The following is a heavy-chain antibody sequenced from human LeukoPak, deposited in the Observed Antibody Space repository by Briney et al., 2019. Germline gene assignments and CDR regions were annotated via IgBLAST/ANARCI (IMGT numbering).Heavy chain of an antibody. J-gene: IGHJ4*02. D-gene: IGHD3-3*01. CDR2: IYHSGST. CDR1: GYSISCGYY. V-gene: IGHV4-38-2*01. Sequence: SETLSLTCAVSGYSISCGYYWVWIRQPPGKGRVGIGSIYHSGSTYYNPSLKSRVTISVDTSKNQFSLKLSSVTAADTAVYYCARHEYDFWSGPFDYWGQGTLVTVSS. CDR3: ARHEYDFWSGPFDY.